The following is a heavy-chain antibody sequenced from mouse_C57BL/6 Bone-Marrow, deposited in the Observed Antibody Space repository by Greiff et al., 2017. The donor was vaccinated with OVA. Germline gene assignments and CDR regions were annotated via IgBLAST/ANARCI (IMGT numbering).Heavy chain of an antibody. CDR2: IDPETGAT. CDR1: GFTFTDYY. CDR3: TSLWLLRGAWFAY. V-gene: IGHV14-4*01. Sequence: VQLQQSGAELVRPGASVTLSCTASGFTFTDYYMHWVNQTPEQGLEWIGCIDPETGATASASKFQGKAPITADTSSNTAYLQLSSLTSEDTAVYYCTSLWLLRGAWFAYWGQGTLVTVSA. J-gene: IGHJ3*01. D-gene: IGHD2-3*01.